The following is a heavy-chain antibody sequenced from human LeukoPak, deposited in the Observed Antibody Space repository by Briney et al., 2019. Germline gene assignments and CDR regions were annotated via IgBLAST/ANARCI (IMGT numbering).Heavy chain of an antibody. CDR1: GFTFSNYA. CDR2: ISGSGGDT. V-gene: IGHV3-23*01. CDR3: AKDRSCTNNICHGDFDY. Sequence: PGGSLRLSCAASGFTFSNYAMSWVRQAPGKGLEWVSGISGSGGDTYYAESVKGRFTISRDNSKNTLYLQMNSLRAEDTAVYYCAKDRSCTNNICHGDFDYWGQGTLVTVSS. J-gene: IGHJ4*02. D-gene: IGHD2-8*01.